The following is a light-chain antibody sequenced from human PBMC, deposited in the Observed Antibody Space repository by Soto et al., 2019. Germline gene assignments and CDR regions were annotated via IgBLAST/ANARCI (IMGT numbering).Light chain of an antibody. CDR1: KLGDKY. V-gene: IGLV3-1*01. Sequence: SYELTQPPSVSVSPGQTASITCSGDKLGDKYVCWYHQKPGQSTVLVIYQDSKRPSGIPERFSGSNSGNTATLTISGTQPMDEADYYCQAWDRSTGVFGTGTKDTVL. CDR2: QDS. J-gene: IGLJ1*01. CDR3: QAWDRSTGV.